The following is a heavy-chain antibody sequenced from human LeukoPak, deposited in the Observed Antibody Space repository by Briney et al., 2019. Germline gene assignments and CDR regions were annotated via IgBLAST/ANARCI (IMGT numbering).Heavy chain of an antibody. CDR1: GGYISGSSYY. CDR3: ATSSFFWFDP. CDR2: IYYSGNS. J-gene: IGHJ5*02. Sequence: PSETLSLTCTVSGGYISGSSYYWAWIRQPPGKGLECIGRIYYSGNSYYNPSLKSRVTISVDTSKNQVSLKLSSVTAADTAVYYCATSSFFWFDPWGQGTLVTVSS. V-gene: IGHV4-39*01. D-gene: IGHD3-3*02.